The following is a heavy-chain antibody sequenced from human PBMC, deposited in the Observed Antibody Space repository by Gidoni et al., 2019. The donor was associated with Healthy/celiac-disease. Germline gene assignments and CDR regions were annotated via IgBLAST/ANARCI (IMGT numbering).Heavy chain of an antibody. CDR1: GFTFSRFG. D-gene: IGHD1-26*01. V-gene: IGHV3-33*01. J-gene: IGHJ4*02. CDR3: ARDYLSGSLPD. Sequence: VQLVESGGGVVQPGRSLRLSCAASGFTFSRFGMHGVRQAPGKGLEWVAVIWYDGSNKYYADSVKGRFTSSRDNSKNTLYLQMNSLRAEDTAVYYCARDYLSGSLPDWGQGTLVTVSS. CDR2: IWYDGSNK.